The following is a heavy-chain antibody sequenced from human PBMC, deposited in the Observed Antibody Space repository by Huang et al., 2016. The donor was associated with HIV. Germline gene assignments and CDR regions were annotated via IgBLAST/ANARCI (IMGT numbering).Heavy chain of an antibody. D-gene: IGHD5-18*01. CDR3: ARVGPRGFSYGGRLVHYMDV. V-gene: IGHV4-34*01. Sequence: QVQLQQWGAGLLKPSETLSLTCGVLRDSFSGYYWSWIRQSPGKGLEWIGDIGHSGNTNYNPALGSRVTISIDTSKNQFSLKVRSVTAADTAVYYCARVGPRGFSYGGRLVHYMDVWGKGTTVTVSS. CDR1: RDSFSGYY. J-gene: IGHJ6*03. CDR2: IGHSGNT.